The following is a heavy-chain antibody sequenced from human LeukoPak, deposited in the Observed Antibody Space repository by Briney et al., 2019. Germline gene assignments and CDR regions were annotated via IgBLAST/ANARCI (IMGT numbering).Heavy chain of an antibody. Sequence: SETLSLTCTVSGGSISSSSYYWGWIRQPPGKGLEWIGSIYYSGSTYYNPSLKSRVTISVDTSKNQFSLKLSSVTAADTAVYYCAGRLWRRDGYNLSAFDIWGQGTMVTVSS. CDR2: IYYSGST. V-gene: IGHV4-39*07. CDR1: GGSISSSSYY. D-gene: IGHD5-24*01. J-gene: IGHJ3*02. CDR3: AGRLWRRDGYNLSAFDI.